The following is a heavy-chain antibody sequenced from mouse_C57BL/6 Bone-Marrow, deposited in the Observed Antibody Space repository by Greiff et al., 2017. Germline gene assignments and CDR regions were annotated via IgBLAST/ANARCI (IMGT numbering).Heavy chain of an antibody. V-gene: IGHV5-6*01. Sequence: EVQLVESGGDLVKPGGSLKLSCAASGFTFSSYGMSWVRQTPDKRLEWVATISRGGSYTYYPDSVKGRFTISRDNATNTLYLQMSSLKSEDTAMYYCARLDSIFFAYWGQGTLVTVSA. CDR1: GFTFSSYG. CDR3: ARLDSIFFAY. D-gene: IGHD2-3*01. CDR2: ISRGGSYT. J-gene: IGHJ3*01.